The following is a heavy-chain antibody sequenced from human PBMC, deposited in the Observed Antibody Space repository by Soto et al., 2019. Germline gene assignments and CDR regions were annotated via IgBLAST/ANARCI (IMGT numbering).Heavy chain of an antibody. V-gene: IGHV6-1*01. CDR2: TYYRSKWYN. D-gene: IGHD3-10*01. CDR1: GDSVSSNSAA. Sequence: PSQTLSLTCAISGDSVSSNSAAWNWIRQSPSRGLEWLGRTYYRSKWYNDYAVSVKSRITINPDTSKNQFSLQLNSVTPEDTAVYYCARSRSMYYYGSGSYSHFDYWGQGTLVTVS. J-gene: IGHJ4*02. CDR3: ARSRSMYYYGSGSYSHFDY.